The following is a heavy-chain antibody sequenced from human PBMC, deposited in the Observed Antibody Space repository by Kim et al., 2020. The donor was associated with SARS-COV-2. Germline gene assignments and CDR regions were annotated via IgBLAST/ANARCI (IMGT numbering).Heavy chain of an antibody. Sequence: GGSLRLSCAASGLTVSSNYMSWVRQAPGKGLEWGSVIYSGCSTYYADSVKGRFTISRDNSKNTLYLQMNSLRAEDTAVYYCAREKHDFWSGYPRFDAFDIWGQGTMVTVPS. J-gene: IGHJ3*02. V-gene: IGHV3-53*01. CDR3: AREKHDFWSGYPRFDAFDI. D-gene: IGHD3-3*01. CDR1: GLTVSSNY. CDR2: IYSGCST.